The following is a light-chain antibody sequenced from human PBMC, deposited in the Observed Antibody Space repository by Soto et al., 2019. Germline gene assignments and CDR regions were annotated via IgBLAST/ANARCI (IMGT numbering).Light chain of an antibody. CDR2: AAS. Sequence: DIQMTQSPSTLSASVGDRVTITCRASQSISSWLAWYQQKPWTAPKLLIYAASTLESGVPSRFSGRSSGTDFTLTISSLQPDDFATYYCQQYNDSFPYTFSQGTKLEIK. V-gene: IGKV1-5*03. CDR3: QQYNDSFPYT. J-gene: IGKJ2*01. CDR1: QSISSW.